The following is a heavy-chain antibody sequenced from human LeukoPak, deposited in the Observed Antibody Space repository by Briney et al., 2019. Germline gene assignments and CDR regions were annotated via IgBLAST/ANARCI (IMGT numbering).Heavy chain of an antibody. V-gene: IGHV3-21*01. Sequence: PGGSLRLSCAASGFTFNTYSMNWVRQAPGKGLEWVSSISSHSRDISYADSVKGRFTITRDNAKNSLHPQMNSLRAEDTAVYYCARDDRDISSFRFDYWGHGILVTVSS. CDR1: GFTFNTYS. CDR3: ARDDRDISSFRFDY. D-gene: IGHD6-6*01. CDR2: ISSHSRDI. J-gene: IGHJ4*01.